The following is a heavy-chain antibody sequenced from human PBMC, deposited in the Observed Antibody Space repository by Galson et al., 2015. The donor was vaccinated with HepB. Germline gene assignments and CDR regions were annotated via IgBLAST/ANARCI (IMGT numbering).Heavy chain of an antibody. V-gene: IGHV1-69*13. CDR1: GGTFSSYA. J-gene: IGHJ3*02. CDR3: ARDNANAFDI. CDR2: IIPIFGTA. Sequence: SVKVSCKASGGTFSSYAISWVQQAPGQGLEWMGGIIPIFGTANYAQKFQGRVTITADESTSTAYMELSSLRSEDTAVYYCARDNANAFDIWGQGTMVTVSS.